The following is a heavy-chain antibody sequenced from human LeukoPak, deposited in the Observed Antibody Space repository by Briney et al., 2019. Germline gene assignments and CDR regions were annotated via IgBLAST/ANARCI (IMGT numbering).Heavy chain of an antibody. J-gene: IGHJ5*02. CDR3: ASQIQLWYSHNWFDP. V-gene: IGHV3-74*01. D-gene: IGHD5-18*01. CDR1: RFTFSSYW. CDR2: INSDGSST. Sequence: GGSLRLSCAASRFTFSSYWMHWVRQAPGKGLVWVSRINSDGSSTSYADSVKGRFTISRDNAKNTLYLQMNSLRAEDTAVYYCASQIQLWYSHNWFDPWGQGTLVTVSS.